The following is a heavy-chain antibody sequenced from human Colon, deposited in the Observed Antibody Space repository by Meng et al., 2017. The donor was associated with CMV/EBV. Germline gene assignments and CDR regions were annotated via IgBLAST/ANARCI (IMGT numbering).Heavy chain of an antibody. CDR1: GLTLSSYE. Sequence: GESLKISCAASGLTLSSYEMNWVRQAPGKGLEWVSYISSTGSTIYYADSVKGRFTISRDNAKNSLYLQMNSLRADDTAVYYCARQTSSSTYDFWGQGTLVTVSS. D-gene: IGHD1-1*01. J-gene: IGHJ4*02. CDR2: ISSTGSTI. V-gene: IGHV3-48*03. CDR3: ARQTSSSTYDF.